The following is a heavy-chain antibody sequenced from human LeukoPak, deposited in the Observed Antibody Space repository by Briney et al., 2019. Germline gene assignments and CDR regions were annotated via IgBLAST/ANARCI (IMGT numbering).Heavy chain of an antibody. CDR3: AREFYNWKPLSGDDAFDI. J-gene: IGHJ3*02. Sequence: SVKVSCKASGGTFSSYAISWVRQAPGQGLEWMGRIIPIFGTANYAQKFQGRVTITTDDSTSTAYMELSSLRSEDTAVYYCAREFYNWKPLSGDDAFDIWGQGTMVTVSS. CDR1: GGTFSSYA. D-gene: IGHD1-20*01. V-gene: IGHV1-69*05. CDR2: IIPIFGTA.